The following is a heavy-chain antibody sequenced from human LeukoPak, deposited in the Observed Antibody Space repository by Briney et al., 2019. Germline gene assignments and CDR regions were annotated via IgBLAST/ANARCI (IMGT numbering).Heavy chain of an antibody. CDR2: ISDSGDRA. J-gene: IGHJ4*02. V-gene: IGHV3-23*01. Sequence: GGSLRLSCAASGFTFSSYAMSWVRQAPGKGLEWVSGISDSGDRAHYADSAKGRFTISRDNSKNTLYLQMNSLRAEDTAVYFCAKQTTGYSGSGVDYWGQGTLVTVSS. D-gene: IGHD3-10*01. CDR1: GFTFSSYA. CDR3: AKQTTGYSGSGVDY.